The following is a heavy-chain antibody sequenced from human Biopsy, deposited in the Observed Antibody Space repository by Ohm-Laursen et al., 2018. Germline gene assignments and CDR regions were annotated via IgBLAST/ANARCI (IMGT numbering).Heavy chain of an antibody. Sequence: ASSVKVSCKASGYMFYSYGVSWVRLAPGQGPEWMGWISGYNGNTNYPQSLQGRVTLTTDASSSTAYMELRGLRSADTAVYYCARDRHHAAGSYAGMDVWGQGTTVTVSS. J-gene: IGHJ6*02. CDR2: ISGYNGNT. CDR1: GYMFYSYG. D-gene: IGHD3-10*01. V-gene: IGHV1-18*01. CDR3: ARDRHHAAGSYAGMDV.